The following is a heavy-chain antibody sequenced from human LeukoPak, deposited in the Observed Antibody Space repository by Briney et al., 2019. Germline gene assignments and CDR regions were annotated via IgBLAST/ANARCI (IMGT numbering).Heavy chain of an antibody. Sequence: PVGSLRLSCAASGFIFSSYWMSWVRQAPGKGLEWVASIKQDGSEQYYVDSVKGRFTISRDNAKNSLYLQMNSLRAEDTAVYYCARDPTYGVVVAAALHYYYYMDVWGKGTTVTVSS. D-gene: IGHD2-15*01. CDR1: GFIFSSYW. CDR2: IKQDGSEQ. CDR3: ARDPTYGVVVAAALHYYYYMDV. V-gene: IGHV3-7*01. J-gene: IGHJ6*03.